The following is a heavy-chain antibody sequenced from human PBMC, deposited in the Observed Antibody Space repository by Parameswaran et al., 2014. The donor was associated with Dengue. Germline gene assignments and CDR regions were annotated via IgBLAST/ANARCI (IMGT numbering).Heavy chain of an antibody. J-gene: IGHJ6*02. CDR3: ARDLDDYGSGSYFRNNYYFYGMDV. D-gene: IGHD3-10*01. V-gene: IGHV1-18*01. CDR2: ISGYNGNT. Sequence: WVRQAPGQGLEWMGWISGYNGNTNYAQKLQGRVSMTTDTSTRTVYMELRSLRSDDTAVYYCARDLDDYGSGSYFRNNYYFYGMDVWGQGTTVTVSS.